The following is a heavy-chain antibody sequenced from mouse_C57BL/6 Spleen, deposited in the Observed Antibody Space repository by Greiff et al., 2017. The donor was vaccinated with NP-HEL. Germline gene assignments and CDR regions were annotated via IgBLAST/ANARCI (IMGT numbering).Heavy chain of an antibody. CDR1: GFTFSSYA. J-gene: IGHJ1*03. D-gene: IGHD1-1*01. CDR3: ARERTTVVARYFDV. V-gene: IGHV5-4*01. Sequence: EVQGVESGGGLVKPGGSLKLSCAASGFTFSSYAMSWVRQTPEKRLEWVATISDGGSYTYYPDNVKGRFTISRDNAKNNLYLQMSHLKSEDTAMYYCARERTTVVARYFDVWGTGTTVTVSS. CDR2: ISDGGSYT.